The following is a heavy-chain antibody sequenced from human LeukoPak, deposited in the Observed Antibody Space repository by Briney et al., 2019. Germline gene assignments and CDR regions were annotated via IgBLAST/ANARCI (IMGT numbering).Heavy chain of an antibody. CDR3: ARVEREPQPGY. CDR2: ISGSGGST. CDR1: GVTNYA. D-gene: IGHD6-13*01. Sequence: GGSLRLSCAVSGVTNYAISWVRQAPGKGLEWVSVISGSGGSTYYADSVKGRFTISRDNAKNSLYLQMNSLRAEDTAVYYCARVEREPQPGYWGQGTLVTVSS. V-gene: IGHV3-21*01. J-gene: IGHJ4*02.